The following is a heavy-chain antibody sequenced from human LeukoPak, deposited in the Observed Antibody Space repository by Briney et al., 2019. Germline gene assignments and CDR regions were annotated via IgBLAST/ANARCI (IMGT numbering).Heavy chain of an antibody. V-gene: IGHV3-66*01. CDR2: IYSGGST. J-gene: IGHJ4*02. CDR1: GFTVSSNF. Sequence: GGSLRLSCAASGFTVSSNFMSWVRQAPGKGLEWVSVIYSGGSTYYADSVKGRFTISRDNSKNTLYLQMNSLRAEDTAVYYCARAGWELLIAYWGQGTLVTVSS. D-gene: IGHD1-26*01. CDR3: ARAGWELLIAY.